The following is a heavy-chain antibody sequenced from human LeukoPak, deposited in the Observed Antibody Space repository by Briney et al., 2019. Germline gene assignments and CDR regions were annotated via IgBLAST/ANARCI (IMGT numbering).Heavy chain of an antibody. J-gene: IGHJ4*02. CDR2: IIPILGIA. CDR1: GGTFSSYA. V-gene: IGHV1-69*04. CDR3: ARDWGSGGLIDY. Sequence: SVKVSCKASGGTFSSYAISWVRQAPGQGLEWMGRIIPILGIANYAQKFQGRVTITADKSTSTAYMELSSLRSEDTAVYYCARDWGSGGLIDYWGQGTLVTVSP. D-gene: IGHD2-15*01.